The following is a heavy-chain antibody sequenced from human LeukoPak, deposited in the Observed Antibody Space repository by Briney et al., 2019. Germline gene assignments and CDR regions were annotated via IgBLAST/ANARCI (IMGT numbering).Heavy chain of an antibody. D-gene: IGHD6-13*01. CDR1: GFTFDDYA. V-gene: IGHV3-43*02. CDR3: AKDKAGGQQLVQALLDY. Sequence: GGSLRLSCAASGFTFDDYAMHWVRQAPGKGLEWVSLISGDGGSTYYANSVKGRFTISRDNSKNSLYLQVNSLRTEDTALYYCAKDKAGGQQLVQALLDYWGQGTLVTVSS. J-gene: IGHJ4*02. CDR2: ISGDGGST.